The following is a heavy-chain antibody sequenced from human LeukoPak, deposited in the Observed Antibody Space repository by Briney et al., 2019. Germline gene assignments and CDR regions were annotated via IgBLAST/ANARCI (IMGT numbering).Heavy chain of an antibody. Sequence: ASVKVSCKASGYTFTSYYMHWVRQAPGQGLEWMGIINPSGGSTSYAQKFQGRVTMTRDTSISTAYMELSRLRSDDTAVYYCARDAYSSFFHFDYWGQGTLVTVSS. V-gene: IGHV1-46*01. CDR1: GYTFTSYY. J-gene: IGHJ4*02. CDR2: INPSGGST. D-gene: IGHD6-6*01. CDR3: ARDAYSSFFHFDY.